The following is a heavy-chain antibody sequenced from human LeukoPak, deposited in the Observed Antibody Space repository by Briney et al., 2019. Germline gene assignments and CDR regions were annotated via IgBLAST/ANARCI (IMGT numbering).Heavy chain of an antibody. J-gene: IGHJ4*02. Sequence: GGSLRLSCAASGFTFDDYAMHWVRQAPGKGLEWVSGISWNSGSIGYADSVKGRFTISRDNAKNSLYLQMNSLRAEDTAVYYCAREDYYDSSEFDYWGQGTLVTVSS. CDR3: AREDYYDSSEFDY. V-gene: IGHV3-9*01. CDR1: GFTFDDYA. D-gene: IGHD3-22*01. CDR2: ISWNSGSI.